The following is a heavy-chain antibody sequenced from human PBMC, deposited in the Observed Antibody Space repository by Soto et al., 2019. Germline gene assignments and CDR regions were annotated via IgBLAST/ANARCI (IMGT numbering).Heavy chain of an antibody. J-gene: IGHJ5*02. V-gene: IGHV1-46*01. CDR1: GYTFTSYY. CDR3: ARDHLNDYGDPNWFDP. D-gene: IGHD4-17*01. Sequence: GASVKVSCKASGYTFTSYYMHWVRQAPGQGLEWMGIINPSGGSTSYAQKFQGRVTMTRDTSTSTVYMELSSLRSDDTAVYYCARDHLNDYGDPNWFDPWGQGTLVTVST. CDR2: INPSGGST.